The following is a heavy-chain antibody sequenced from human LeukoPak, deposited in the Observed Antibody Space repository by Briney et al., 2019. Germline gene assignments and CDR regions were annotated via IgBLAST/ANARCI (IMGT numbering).Heavy chain of an antibody. V-gene: IGHV3-21*01. CDR3: AKAYSSSWYVAGFDY. D-gene: IGHD6-13*01. CDR2: ISGTGGNT. CDR1: GFTFNKHS. J-gene: IGHJ4*02. Sequence: GGSLRLSCAASGFTFNKHSMHWVRQAPGEGLEWVSAISGTGGNTYYADSVKGRFTISRDNAKNSLYLQMNSLRAEDTAVYYCAKAYSSSWYVAGFDYWGQGTLVTVSS.